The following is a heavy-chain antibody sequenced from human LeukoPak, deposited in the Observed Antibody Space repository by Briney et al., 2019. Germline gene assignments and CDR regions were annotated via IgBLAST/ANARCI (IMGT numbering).Heavy chain of an antibody. D-gene: IGHD3-9*01. Sequence: PGGSLRLSCAASGFTFSSYSMNWVRQAPGKGLEWVSSISSSSSYIYYADSVKGRFTISRDNAKNSLYLQMNSLRAEDTAVYYCAAYDILTGYGHDDYWGQGTLVTVSS. V-gene: IGHV3-21*01. CDR3: AAYDILTGYGHDDY. J-gene: IGHJ4*02. CDR1: GFTFSSYS. CDR2: ISSSSSYI.